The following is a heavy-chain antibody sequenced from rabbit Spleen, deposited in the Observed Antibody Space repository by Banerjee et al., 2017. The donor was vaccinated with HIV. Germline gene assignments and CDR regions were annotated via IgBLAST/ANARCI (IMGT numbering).Heavy chain of an antibody. CDR1: GFTLSSAY. V-gene: IGHV1S7*01. J-gene: IGHJ4*01. CDR3: ARDGAGGSYFSL. CDR2: IDPVFGIT. Sequence: QLTETGGGLVQPGGSLKLSCKASGFTLSSAYMNWVRQAPGKGLEWIGYIDPVFGITYYATWVNGRFSISRENAQNTVFLQMTSLTAADTATYFCARDGAGGSYFSLWGQGTLVTVS. D-gene: IGHD8-1*01.